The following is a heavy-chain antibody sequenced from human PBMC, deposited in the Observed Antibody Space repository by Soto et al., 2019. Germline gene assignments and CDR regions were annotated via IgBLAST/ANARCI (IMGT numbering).Heavy chain of an antibody. Sequence: ASETLSLTCTVSGGSISSSSYYWGWIRQPPGKGLEWIGSIYYSGSTYYNPSLKSRVTISVDTSKNQFSLKLSSVTAADTAVYYCARLEYYYGSGSYPEDHWGQGTLVTVSS. D-gene: IGHD3-10*01. V-gene: IGHV4-39*01. CDR2: IYYSGST. J-gene: IGHJ4*02. CDR1: GGSISSSSYY. CDR3: ARLEYYYGSGSYPEDH.